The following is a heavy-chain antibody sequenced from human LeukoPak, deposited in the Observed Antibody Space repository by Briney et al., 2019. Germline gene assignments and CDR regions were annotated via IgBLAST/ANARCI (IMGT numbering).Heavy chain of an antibody. CDR2: IFYTGST. D-gene: IGHD5-18*01. CDR1: GGSISVSGYY. V-gene: IGHV4-39*01. J-gene: IGHJ4*02. Sequence: SETLSLTCIVSGGSISVSGYYWGWIRQPPGKGLEWIGSIFYTGSTYYNPSLKSRVTISVAMSKNQFSLRLSSVTAADTAVYYCARLSGYSYGYIAYWGQGTLVTVSS. CDR3: ARLSGYSYGYIAY.